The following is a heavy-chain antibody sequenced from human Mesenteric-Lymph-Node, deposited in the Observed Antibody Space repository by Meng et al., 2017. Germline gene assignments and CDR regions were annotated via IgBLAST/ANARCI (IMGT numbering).Heavy chain of an antibody. V-gene: IGHV3-23*01. CDR3: AREAGSSGRAGWFDP. Sequence: GESLKISCAASGFTFSSYAMSWVRQAPGKGLEWVSAISGSGGSTYYADSVKGRFTISRDNSKNTLYLQMNSLRAEDTAVYYCAREAGSSGRAGWFDPWGQGTLVTVSS. CDR2: ISGSGGST. D-gene: IGHD6-19*01. J-gene: IGHJ5*02. CDR1: GFTFSSYA.